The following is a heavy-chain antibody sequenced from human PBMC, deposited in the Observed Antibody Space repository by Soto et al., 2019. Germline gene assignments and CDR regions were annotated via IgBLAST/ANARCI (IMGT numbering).Heavy chain of an antibody. Sequence: QVQLQESGPGLVKPSQTLTLTCSVSGGSIDTGGFYWSWARQLPGKGLQWIGYIYYTGAAYYNPALKSRVVISLDTSANLFSLSLTSLTAAHTAVYYCASGTFNDISFDSWGQGRLVTVSS. V-gene: IGHV4-31*03. CDR2: IYYTGAA. CDR3: ASGTFNDISFDS. D-gene: IGHD2-21*01. CDR1: GGSIDTGGFY. J-gene: IGHJ4*02.